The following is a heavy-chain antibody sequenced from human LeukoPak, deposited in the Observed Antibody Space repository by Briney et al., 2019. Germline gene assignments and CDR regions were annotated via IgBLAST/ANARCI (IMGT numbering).Heavy chain of an antibody. V-gene: IGHV3-23*01. J-gene: IGHJ2*01. CDR2: ITGGGVST. CDR1: GFTFSNYA. D-gene: IGHD6-19*01. CDR3: AKKRSSGPGDFDL. Sequence: GGSLRLSCAASGFTFSNYAMSWVRQAPGKGLEGVSAITGGGVSTYYTDSVRGRFTISRDHSKNTLYLQMNSLRDDDTAVYYCAKKRSSGPGDFDLWGRGTLVPVSS.